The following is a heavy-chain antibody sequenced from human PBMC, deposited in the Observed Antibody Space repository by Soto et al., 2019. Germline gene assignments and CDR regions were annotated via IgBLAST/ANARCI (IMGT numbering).Heavy chain of an antibody. CDR1: GGSISSSSYY. V-gene: IGHV4-39*01. CDR2: IYYSGST. D-gene: IGHD6-6*01. CDR3: ARHIRSSEAEPYYFDY. Sequence: QLQLQESGPGLVKPSETLSLTCTVSGGSISSSSYYWGWIRQPPGKGLEWIGSIYYSGSTYYNPSLKSRVTISVDTSKNPFSLKLSSVTAADTAVYYCARHIRSSEAEPYYFDYWGQGTLVTVSS. J-gene: IGHJ4*02.